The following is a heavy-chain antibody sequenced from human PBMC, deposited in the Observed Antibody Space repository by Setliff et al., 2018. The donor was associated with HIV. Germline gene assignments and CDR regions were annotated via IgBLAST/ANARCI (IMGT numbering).Heavy chain of an antibody. CDR1: GASLTRGYYY. J-gene: IGHJ3*02. V-gene: IGHV4-61*02. CDR3: ARLWAYYDSSGRTAFDI. Sequence: PSETLSLTCTVSGASLTRGYYYWSWIRQPAGKGLEWIGRIYTTGSTNYNSSLQSRVTISADTSRNHFSLRLGSVTAADTAVYYCARLWAYYDSSGRTAFDIWGQGTMVPSPQ. D-gene: IGHD3-22*01. CDR2: IYTTGST.